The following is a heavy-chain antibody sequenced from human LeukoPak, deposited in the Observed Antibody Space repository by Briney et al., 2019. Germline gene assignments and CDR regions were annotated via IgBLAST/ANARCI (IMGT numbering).Heavy chain of an antibody. CDR3: TRDTGLDAPFDY. CDR2: IRSKAYGGTT. V-gene: IGHV3-49*04. CDR1: GFTFSSYT. Sequence: GGSLRLSCAASGFTFSSYTMHWVRQAPGKGLEWVGFIRSKAYGGTTEYAASVKGRFTISRDDSKSIAYLQMNSLKTEDTAVYYCTRDTGLDAPFDYWGQGTLVTVSS. D-gene: IGHD3-16*01. J-gene: IGHJ4*02.